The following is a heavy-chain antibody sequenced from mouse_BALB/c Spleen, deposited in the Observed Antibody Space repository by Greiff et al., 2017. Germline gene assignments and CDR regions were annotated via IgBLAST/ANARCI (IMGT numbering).Heavy chain of an antibody. CDR1: GYTFTSYT. D-gene: IGHD2-2*01. CDR3: AKRGYDAWFAY. V-gene: IGHV1-4*01. Sequence: VQLQQSGAELARPGASVKMSCKASGYTFTSYTMHWVKQRPGQGLEWIGYINPSSGYTNYNQKFKDKATLTADKSSSTAYMQLSSLTSEDSAVYYCAKRGYDAWFAYWGQGTLVTVSA. CDR2: INPSSGYT. J-gene: IGHJ3*01.